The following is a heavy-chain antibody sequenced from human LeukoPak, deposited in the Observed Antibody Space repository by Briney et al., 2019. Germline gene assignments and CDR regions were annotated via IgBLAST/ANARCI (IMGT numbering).Heavy chain of an antibody. V-gene: IGHV3-23*01. Sequence: GGSLRLSCAASGFTFSSYAMSWVRQAPGKGLEWVSAISGSGGSTYYADSVKGRFTISRDNSKNTLYLQMNSLRAEDTAVYYCAEWPRDIAAAGKMKNWFDPWGQGTLVTVSS. CDR1: GFTFSSYA. CDR3: AEWPRDIAAAGKMKNWFDP. J-gene: IGHJ5*02. D-gene: IGHD6-13*01. CDR2: ISGSGGST.